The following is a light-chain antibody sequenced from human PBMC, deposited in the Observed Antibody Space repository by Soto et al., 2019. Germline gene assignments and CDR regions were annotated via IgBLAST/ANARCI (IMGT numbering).Light chain of an antibody. CDR1: SSDVGGYNY. Sequence: QSALTQPRSVSGSPGQSVTISCTGTSSDVGGYNYVSWYQKHPGQAPKLLIYDVSERPSGVPDRFSGSKSGITASLTISGLQIEDESDYFCCSHAGSNSPYVFGSGTKVTVL. CDR2: DVS. CDR3: CSHAGSNSPYV. V-gene: IGLV2-11*01. J-gene: IGLJ1*01.